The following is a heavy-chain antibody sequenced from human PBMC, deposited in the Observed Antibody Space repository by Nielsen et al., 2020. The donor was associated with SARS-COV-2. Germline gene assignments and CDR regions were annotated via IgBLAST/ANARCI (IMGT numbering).Heavy chain of an antibody. Sequence: GESLKISCAASGFTFSSYGMHWVRQAPGKGLEWVAVISYDGSNKYYADSVKGRFTISRDNSKNTLYLEMNSLRAEDTAVYYCARPRRELRVYYGMDVWGQGTTATVSS. V-gene: IGHV3-30*03. CDR2: ISYDGSNK. CDR1: GFTFSSYG. J-gene: IGHJ6*02. CDR3: ARPRRELRVYYGMDV. D-gene: IGHD1-7*01.